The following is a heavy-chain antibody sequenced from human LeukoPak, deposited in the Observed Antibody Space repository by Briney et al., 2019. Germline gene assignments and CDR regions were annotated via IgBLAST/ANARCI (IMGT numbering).Heavy chain of an antibody. V-gene: IGHV3-33*01. CDR1: GFTFSSYD. CDR2: IWYDGSSK. D-gene: IGHD5/OR15-5a*01. Sequence: GGSLRLSCAASGFTFSSYDMHWVRQAPGKGLERVTIIWYDGSSKSYADSVKGRFTISRANSKNMLFLQMTSLRAEDTAVYYCARDSSSVYHFDYWGQGSLVTVSS. J-gene: IGHJ4*02. CDR3: ARDSSSVYHFDY.